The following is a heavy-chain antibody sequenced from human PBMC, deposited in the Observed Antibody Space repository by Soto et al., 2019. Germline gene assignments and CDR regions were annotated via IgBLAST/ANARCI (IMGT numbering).Heavy chain of an antibody. J-gene: IGHJ4*02. CDR2: IYPGDSDT. CDR3: ARLNPDMHDFDS. Sequence: GESLKISCKGSGYSCTIYWIGWVRQMPGKRLEWMGIIYPGDSDTRYSPSYQGQVTISADKSISTSYLHRSSLNASDTAKYYCARLNPDMHDFDSWGEGTPVNVSS. D-gene: IGHD2-15*01. V-gene: IGHV5-51*01. CDR1: GYSCTIYW.